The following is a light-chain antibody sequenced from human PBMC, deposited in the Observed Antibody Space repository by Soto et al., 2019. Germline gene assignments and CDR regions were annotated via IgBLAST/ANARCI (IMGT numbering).Light chain of an antibody. CDR3: QQSYSTLSIT. CDR2: AAS. CDR1: QSISSY. J-gene: IGKJ5*01. V-gene: IGKV1-39*01. Sequence: DIQMTQSPSSLSASVGDRVTITCRASQSISSYLNWYQQKPAKAPKLLIYAASSLQSGVPSRFSGSGSGTDFTLTISSLHPEDFATYYCQQSYSTLSITFGQGTRLEIK.